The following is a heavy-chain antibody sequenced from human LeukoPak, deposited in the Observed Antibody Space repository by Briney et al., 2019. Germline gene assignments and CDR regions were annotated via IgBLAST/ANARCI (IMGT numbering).Heavy chain of an antibody. Sequence: GGSLRLSCAASGFTFSSYDMHWVRQATGKGLEWVSAIGTAGDTYYPGSVKGRFTISRENAKNSLYLQMNSLRAGDTAVYYCARAVYDSSGYYYDYWGQGTLVTVSS. V-gene: IGHV3-13*01. CDR1: GFTFSSYD. J-gene: IGHJ4*02. CDR2: IGTAGDT. CDR3: ARAVYDSSGYYYDY. D-gene: IGHD3-22*01.